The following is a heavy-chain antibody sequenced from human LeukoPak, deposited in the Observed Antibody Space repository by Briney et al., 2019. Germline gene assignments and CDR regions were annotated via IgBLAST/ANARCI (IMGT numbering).Heavy chain of an antibody. CDR2: ISSSSSTI. D-gene: IGHD3-16*01. CDR3: AREGDGVIDY. J-gene: IGHJ4*02. Sequence: GGTLRLSCAASGFTFSSYGMSWVRQAPGKGLEWVSYISSSSSTIYYADSVKGRFTISRDNAKNSLYLQMNSLRAEDTAVYYCAREGDGVIDYWGQGTLVTVSS. CDR1: GFTFSSYG. V-gene: IGHV3-48*01.